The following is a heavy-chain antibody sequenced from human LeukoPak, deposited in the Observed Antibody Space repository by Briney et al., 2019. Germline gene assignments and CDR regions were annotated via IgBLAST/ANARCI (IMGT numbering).Heavy chain of an antibody. D-gene: IGHD3-10*01. CDR1: GYTFTSYY. CDR2: INPSGGST. Sequence: GASVKVSCKASGYTFTSYYMHWVRQAPGQGLEWMGIINPSGGSTSYAQKFQGRVTMTRDTSTSTVYMELSSLRSEDTAVYYCARALGRTLWFGEFFDYWGQGTLVTVSS. CDR3: ARALGRTLWFGEFFDY. V-gene: IGHV1-46*01. J-gene: IGHJ4*02.